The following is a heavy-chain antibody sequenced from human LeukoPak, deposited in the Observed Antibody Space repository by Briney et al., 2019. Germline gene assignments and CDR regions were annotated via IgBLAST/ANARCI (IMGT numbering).Heavy chain of an antibody. J-gene: IGHJ4*02. CDR1: GFTFSDSY. CDR3: ARDRTVKY. CDR2: ISRSGSTI. Sequence: GGSLRLSCAASGFTFSDSYMSWIRQAPGKGLEWVSYISRSGSTINYVDSVKGRFTISRDNAKNSLYLQMNSLRAEDTAVYYCARDRTVKYWGQGTLVTVSS. V-gene: IGHV3-11*01. D-gene: IGHD4-17*01.